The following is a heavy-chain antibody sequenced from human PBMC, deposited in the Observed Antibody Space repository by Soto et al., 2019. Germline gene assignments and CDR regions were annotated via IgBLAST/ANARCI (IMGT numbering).Heavy chain of an antibody. Sequence: PGESLKISCKASGYSFINYWIGWVRQMPGKGLEWMGIIYPGDSDSRYSPSFQGHVTMSVDMSINTAYLQWSSLRASDTAMYYCARPTVTNDVFYLWGQGTMFTVSS. J-gene: IGHJ3*01. D-gene: IGHD4-17*01. CDR3: ARPTVTNDVFYL. V-gene: IGHV5-51*01. CDR1: GYSFINYW. CDR2: IYPGDSDS.